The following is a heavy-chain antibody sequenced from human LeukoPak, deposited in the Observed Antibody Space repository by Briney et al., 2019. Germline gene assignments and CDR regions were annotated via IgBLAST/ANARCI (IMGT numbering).Heavy chain of an antibody. CDR1: GGSISNYY. J-gene: IGHJ4*02. V-gene: IGHV4-4*07. CDR2: ISSDGAT. Sequence: SETLSLTCTVSGGSISNYYWNWIRQPAGKGPEWIGRISSDGATNYNPSLNSRVTMSIDTSKNQFSLRLSSVTAADTATYYCARIYPALFDNWGQGTLVTVSS. D-gene: IGHD3-16*02. CDR3: ARIYPALFDN.